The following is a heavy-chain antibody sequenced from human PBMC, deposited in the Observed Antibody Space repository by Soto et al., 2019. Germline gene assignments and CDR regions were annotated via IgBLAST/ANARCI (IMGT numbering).Heavy chain of an antibody. CDR2: INHSGST. Sequence: TLSLTCAVYGGSFSGYYWSWIRQPPGKGLEWIGEINHSGSTNYNPSPKSRVTISVDTSKNQFSLKLSSVTAADTAVYYCARVRVTMVRGVDWFDPWGQGTLVTVSS. J-gene: IGHJ5*02. V-gene: IGHV4-34*01. CDR1: GGSFSGYY. CDR3: ARVRVTMVRGVDWFDP. D-gene: IGHD3-10*01.